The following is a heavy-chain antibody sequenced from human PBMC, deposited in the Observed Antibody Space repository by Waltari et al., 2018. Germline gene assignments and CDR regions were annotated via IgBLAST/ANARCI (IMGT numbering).Heavy chain of an antibody. D-gene: IGHD4-17*01. CDR1: GLSFSSYE. CDR2: IGSSGSTI. V-gene: IGHV3-48*03. J-gene: IGHJ4*02. CDR3: ASGAGPVTTPPLGK. Sequence: EVQLVESGGGLVQPGGSLRLSCAASGLSFSSYEMNWVGQAPGKGLEWVSYIGSSGSTIHYADCVKGRFTVSRDNAKNSLYLQMNSLRAEDTAVYYCASGAGPVTTPPLGKWGQGTLVTVSS.